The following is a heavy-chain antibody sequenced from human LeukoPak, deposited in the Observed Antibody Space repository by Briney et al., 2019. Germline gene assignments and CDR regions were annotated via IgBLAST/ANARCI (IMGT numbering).Heavy chain of an antibody. CDR3: ARGGYYGSGNDFRFDP. D-gene: IGHD3-10*01. J-gene: IGHJ5*02. Sequence: SETLSLTCTVSGGSISSYYWSWIRQPPGKGLEWIGYIYYSGSTNYKPSLKSRVTISVDTSKNQFSLKLSSVTAADTAVYYCARGGYYGSGNDFRFDPWGQGVLVTVSS. V-gene: IGHV4-59*01. CDR1: GGSISSYY. CDR2: IYYSGST.